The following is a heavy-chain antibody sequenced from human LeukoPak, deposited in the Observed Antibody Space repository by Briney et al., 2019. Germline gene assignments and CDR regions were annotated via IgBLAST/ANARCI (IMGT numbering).Heavy chain of an antibody. CDR1: SGSFSGDY. V-gene: IGHV4-34*09. Sequence: PSETLSLTCAVYSGSFSGDYWSWIRQPPGKGLEWIGEINHSGSTNYNPSLKSRVTISVDTSKNQFSLKLSSVTAADTAVYYCARDYYDSSGAKLFDPWGQGTLVTVSS. CDR3: ARDYYDSSGAKLFDP. CDR2: INHSGST. J-gene: IGHJ5*02. D-gene: IGHD3-22*01.